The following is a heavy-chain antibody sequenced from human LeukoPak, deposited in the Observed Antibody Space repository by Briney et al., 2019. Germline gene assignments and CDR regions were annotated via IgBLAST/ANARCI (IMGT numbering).Heavy chain of an antibody. J-gene: IGHJ4*02. CDR1: GGSISSNSHY. CDR3: ATLSSGPLRWFDY. Sequence: SETLSLTCTVSGGSISSNSHYWGWLRQTPGKGREWNGSIYYSGTTYYNPSLKSRVTISVDTSKNQFSLKLSSVTAADTAVYYCATLSSGPLRWFDYWGQGTLVTVSS. V-gene: IGHV4-39*01. CDR2: IYYSGTT. D-gene: IGHD3-22*01.